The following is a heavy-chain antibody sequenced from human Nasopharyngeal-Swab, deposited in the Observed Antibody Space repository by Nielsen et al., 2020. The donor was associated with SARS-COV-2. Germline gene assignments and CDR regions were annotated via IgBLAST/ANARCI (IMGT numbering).Heavy chain of an antibody. Sequence: GESLKISCKGSGYSFTSYWIGWVRQMPGKGLEWMGIIYPGDSDTRYSPSFQGQVTISAVKSISTAYLQWSSLKASDTAMYYCARHGVDFWSGYYSYYYYYMDVWGKGTTVTVSS. CDR1: GYSFTSYW. V-gene: IGHV5-51*01. CDR3: ARHGVDFWSGYYSYYYYYMDV. J-gene: IGHJ6*03. CDR2: IYPGDSDT. D-gene: IGHD3-3*01.